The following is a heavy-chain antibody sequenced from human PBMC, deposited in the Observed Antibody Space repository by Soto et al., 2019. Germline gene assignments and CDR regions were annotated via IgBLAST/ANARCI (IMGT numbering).Heavy chain of an antibody. D-gene: IGHD6-19*01. CDR2: VNPNSGGT. CDR1: GYTFSGFY. Sequence: ASVKVSCKASGYTFSGFYMHWVRQAPGQGLEWMGWVNPNSGGTKSAEKFQGRVTMTRDTSISTAYMELSRLTSDDTAVYYCASAAVTGTAGLDFWGQGTQVTVSS. CDR3: ASAAVTGTAGLDF. J-gene: IGHJ4*02. V-gene: IGHV1-2*02.